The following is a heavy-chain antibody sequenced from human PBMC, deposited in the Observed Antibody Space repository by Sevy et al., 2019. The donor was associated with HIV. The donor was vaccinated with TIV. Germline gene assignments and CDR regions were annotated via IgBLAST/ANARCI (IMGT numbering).Heavy chain of an antibody. CDR3: ASDYY. CDR1: GFTFRSHW. J-gene: IGHJ4*02. CDR2: INRDGSEK. V-gene: IGHV3-7*01. Sequence: GGYLRLSCAASGFTFRSHWMTWVRQAPGKGPEWVANINRDGSEKSYVDSVKGRFTISRDDAKNSLYLQMNRLKVEDTAMYYCASDYYWGQGTLVTVSS.